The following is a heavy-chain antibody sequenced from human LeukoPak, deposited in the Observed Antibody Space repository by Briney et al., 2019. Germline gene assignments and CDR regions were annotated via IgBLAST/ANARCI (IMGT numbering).Heavy chain of an antibody. CDR2: INHSGST. Sequence: PSGTLSLTCAVSGGSFSGYYWSWIRQPPGKGLEWIGEINHSGSTDYNPSLKSRVSISVDTSKNQFSLNLNSVTAADTAVYYCARRSAIEFDLWGRGTLVTVSS. CDR3: ARRSAIEFDL. J-gene: IGHJ2*01. CDR1: GGSFSGYY. D-gene: IGHD1-26*01. V-gene: IGHV4-34*01.